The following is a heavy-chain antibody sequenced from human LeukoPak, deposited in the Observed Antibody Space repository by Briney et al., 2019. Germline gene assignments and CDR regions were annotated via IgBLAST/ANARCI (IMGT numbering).Heavy chain of an antibody. D-gene: IGHD4-4*01. Sequence: SETLSLTCTVSGGSISSYYWSWIQQPPGKGLEWIGYIYYSGSTNYNPSLKSRVTISVDTSKNQFSLKLSSVTAADTAVYYCARAFTVTTPNYYYYYGMDVWGQGTTVTVSS. CDR3: ARAFTVTTPNYYYYYGMDV. J-gene: IGHJ6*02. CDR2: IYYSGST. V-gene: IGHV4-59*01. CDR1: GGSISSYY.